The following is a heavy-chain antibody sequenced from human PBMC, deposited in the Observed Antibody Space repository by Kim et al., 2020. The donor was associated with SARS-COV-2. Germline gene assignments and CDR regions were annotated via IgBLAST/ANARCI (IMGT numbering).Heavy chain of an antibody. J-gene: IGHJ5*02. CDR3: ARGHIVVVPAAILYWFDP. D-gene: IGHD2-2*02. CDR1: GGSFSGYY. V-gene: IGHV4-34*01. Sequence: SETLSLTCAVYGGSFSGYYWSWIRQPPGKGLEWIGEINHSGSTNYNPSLKSRVTISVDTSKNQFSLKLSSVTAADTAVYYCARGHIVVVPAAILYWFDPWGQGTLVTVSS. CDR2: INHSGST.